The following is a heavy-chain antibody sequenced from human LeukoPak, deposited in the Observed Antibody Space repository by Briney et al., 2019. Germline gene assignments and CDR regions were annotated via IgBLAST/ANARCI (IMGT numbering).Heavy chain of an antibody. Sequence: GSLRLSCAASGLTFTFSTSGIHWVRQAPGKGLEWVAFIQYDGGEKYYADSVKGRCAISRDNSKNTVYLQMNSLTGEDTAIYYCAREGGTIEIGEFDYWGQGTLVTVSS. CDR1: GLTFTFSTSG. V-gene: IGHV3-30*02. J-gene: IGHJ4*02. CDR3: AREGGTIEIGEFDY. CDR2: IQYDGGEK. D-gene: IGHD3-16*02.